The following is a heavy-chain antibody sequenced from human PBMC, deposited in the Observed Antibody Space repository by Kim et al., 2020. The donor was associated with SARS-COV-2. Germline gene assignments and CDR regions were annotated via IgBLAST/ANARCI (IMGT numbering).Heavy chain of an antibody. Sequence: GGSLRLSCAASGFTFSSYAMSWVRQAPGKGLEWVSAVSGSGGSTYYADSVKGRFTISRDNSKNTLYLQMNSLRAEDTAVYYCARAYSGSYYIFDYWGQGTLVTVPS. CDR2: VSGSGGST. V-gene: IGHV3-23*01. D-gene: IGHD1-26*01. J-gene: IGHJ4*02. CDR1: GFTFSSYA. CDR3: ARAYSGSYYIFDY.